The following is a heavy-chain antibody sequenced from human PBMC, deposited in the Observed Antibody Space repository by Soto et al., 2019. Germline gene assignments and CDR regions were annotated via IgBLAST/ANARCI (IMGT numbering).Heavy chain of an antibody. J-gene: IGHJ4*02. V-gene: IGHV4-61*01. CDR2: IYYSGST. Sequence: SETLSLTCTVSGGSVSSGSYYWSWIRQPPGKGLEWIGYIYYSGSTNYNPSIKSRVTISVDTSKNQFSLKLSSVTAADTAVYYCAAYSSSWYYFDYWGQGTLVTVSS. CDR1: GGSVSSGSYY. CDR3: AAYSSSWYYFDY. D-gene: IGHD6-13*01.